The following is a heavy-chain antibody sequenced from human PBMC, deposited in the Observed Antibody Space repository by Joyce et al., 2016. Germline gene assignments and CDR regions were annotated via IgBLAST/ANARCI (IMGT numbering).Heavy chain of an antibody. J-gene: IGHJ4*02. CDR2: INPIFNTE. CDR3: ARDPVNYDFWSGYPRVGFDY. D-gene: IGHD3-3*01. CDR1: GGTFTSYA. V-gene: IGHV1-69*06. Sequence: QVQLVQSGAEVKKPGSSVKVSCKASGGTFTSYAIGWVRQAPGQGLEWIGGINPIFNTENHAQKCQGRVTITADKSTSTAYMELSSLRSEDTAVYYCARDPVNYDFWSGYPRVGFDYWGQGTLVTVSS.